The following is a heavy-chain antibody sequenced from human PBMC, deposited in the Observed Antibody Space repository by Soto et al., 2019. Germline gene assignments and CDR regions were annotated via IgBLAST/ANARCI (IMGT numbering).Heavy chain of an antibody. V-gene: IGHV4-39*01. D-gene: IGHD2-15*01. CDR3: ADRRGRWRPGD. CDR1: GGSISSSRCH. CDR2: IKYSGTT. J-gene: IGHJ4*02. Sequence: PSETLSLTCTVSGGSISSSRCHWGWIRQPPGKGLEWIASIKYSGTTFYNPSLKSRVTISVDTSKNQFSLRLSSVTAADTAVYYCADRRGRWRPGDGGQGILFTVSS.